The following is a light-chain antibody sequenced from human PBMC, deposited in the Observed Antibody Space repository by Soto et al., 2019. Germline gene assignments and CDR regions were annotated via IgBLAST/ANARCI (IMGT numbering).Light chain of an antibody. CDR3: LLSYSGASV. CDR1: TGAVTSGHY. V-gene: IGLV7-46*01. Sequence: QAVVTQEPSLTVSPGGTVTLTCGSSTGAVTSGHYPYWFQQKPGQAPRTLIYDTNNKHSWTPARFSGSLVGGKAALTLSGAQPEDEAEYYCLLSYSGASVFGPGTKLTVL. CDR2: DTN. J-gene: IGLJ1*01.